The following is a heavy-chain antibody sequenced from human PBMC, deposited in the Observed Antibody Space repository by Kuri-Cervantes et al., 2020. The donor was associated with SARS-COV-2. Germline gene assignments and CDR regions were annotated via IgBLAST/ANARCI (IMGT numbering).Heavy chain of an antibody. J-gene: IGHJ6*03. Sequence: GESLKISCAASGFTFDDYTMHWVRQAPGKGLVWVSRINTDGSSTYYADSVKGRFTVSRDNAKNTMYLRMNSLGAEDTAVYYCARVVYYMDVWGKGTTVTVSS. CDR1: GFTFDDYT. CDR2: INTDGSST. CDR3: ARVVYYMDV. V-gene: IGHV3-74*01.